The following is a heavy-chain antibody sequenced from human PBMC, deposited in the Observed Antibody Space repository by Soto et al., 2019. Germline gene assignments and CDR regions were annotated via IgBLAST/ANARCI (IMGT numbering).Heavy chain of an antibody. Sequence: PGGSLRLSCAASGFTFSSYAMHWVRQAPGKGLEWVAVISYDGSNKYYADSVKGRFTISRDNSKNTLYLQMNSLRAEDTAVYYCARVKVADSPGTYYYYGMDVWGQGTTVTVSS. CDR3: ARVKVADSPGTYYYYGMDV. D-gene: IGHD2-15*01. CDR2: ISYDGSNK. CDR1: GFTFSSYA. J-gene: IGHJ6*02. V-gene: IGHV3-30-3*01.